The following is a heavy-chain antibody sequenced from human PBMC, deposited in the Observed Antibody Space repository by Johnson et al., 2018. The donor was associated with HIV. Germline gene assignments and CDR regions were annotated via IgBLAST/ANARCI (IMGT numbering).Heavy chain of an antibody. J-gene: IGHJ3*02. Sequence: VQLVESGGGLVQPGGSPRLSCAASGFTFSSYDMHWVRQATGKGLEWVSAIGTAGSTYYADSVKGRFTISRDNSKNTLYLQMNSLRAEDPAVYYCARGGWAFDIWGQGTMVTVSS. CDR2: IGTAGST. CDR1: GFTFSSYD. V-gene: IGHV3-13*01. D-gene: IGHD2-15*01. CDR3: ARGGWAFDI.